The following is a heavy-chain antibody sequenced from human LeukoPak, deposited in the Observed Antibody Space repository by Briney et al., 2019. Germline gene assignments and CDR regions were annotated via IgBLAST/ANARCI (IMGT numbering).Heavy chain of an antibody. J-gene: IGHJ3*02. D-gene: IGHD3-16*01. CDR1: GGSFTGYY. Sequence: SETLSLTCAVYGGSFTGYYWSWIRQPPGKGLEWIGEINHSGSTNYNPSLKSRVTMSVDTSKNQFSLKLSSVTAADTAVYYCARDGPGGEYLPKDIWGQGTMVTVSS. CDR3: ARDGPGGEYLPKDI. V-gene: IGHV4-34*01. CDR2: INHSGST.